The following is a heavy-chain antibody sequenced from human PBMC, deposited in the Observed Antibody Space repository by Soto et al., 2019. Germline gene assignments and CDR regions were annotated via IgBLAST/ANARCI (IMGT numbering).Heavy chain of an antibody. J-gene: IGHJ4*02. CDR3: ARLPVGDSRYYFDF. V-gene: IGHV3-64*01. D-gene: IGHD2-15*01. CDR1: GFTFSSYA. CDR2: ISSNGGST. Sequence: GGSLRLSCAASGFTFSSYAMHWVRQAPGKGLEYVSAISSNGGSTYYANSVKGRFTISRDNAKNSLDLQMNSLRADDTAVYYCARLPVGDSRYYFDFWGQGTLVTVSS.